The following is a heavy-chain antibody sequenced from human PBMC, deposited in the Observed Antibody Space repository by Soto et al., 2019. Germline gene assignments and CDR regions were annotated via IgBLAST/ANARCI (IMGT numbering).Heavy chain of an antibody. Sequence: QVQLAESGGGVVQPGRSLRLSCAASGFTFSSYGMHWVRQAPGKGLEWVAVIWYDGSNKYYADSVKGRFTISRDNSKNTLYLQMNSLRAEDTAVYYCARDQVDTAMAYYFDYWGQGTLVTVSS. CDR3: ARDQVDTAMAYYFDY. V-gene: IGHV3-33*01. CDR1: GFTFSSYG. J-gene: IGHJ4*02. CDR2: IWYDGSNK. D-gene: IGHD5-18*01.